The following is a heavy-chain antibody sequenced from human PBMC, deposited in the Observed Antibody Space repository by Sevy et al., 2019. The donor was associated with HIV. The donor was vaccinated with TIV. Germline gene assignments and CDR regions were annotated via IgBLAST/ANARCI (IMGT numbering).Heavy chain of an antibody. D-gene: IGHD1-1*01. V-gene: IGHV3-13*01. Sequence: GESLKISCAASGFTFSSYDMHWVRQATGKGLEWVSAIGTVGDTLYSDSVKGRFTISRENAKNSLYLQMNSLRAGDTAVYYCARGGSDAFDIWGQGTMVTVSS. CDR1: GFTFSSYD. J-gene: IGHJ3*02. CDR2: IGTVGDT. CDR3: ARGGSDAFDI.